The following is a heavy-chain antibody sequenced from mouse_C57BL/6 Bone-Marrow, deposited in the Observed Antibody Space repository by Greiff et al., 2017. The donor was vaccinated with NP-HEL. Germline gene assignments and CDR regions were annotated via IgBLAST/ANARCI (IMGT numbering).Heavy chain of an antibody. D-gene: IGHD2-2*01. CDR3: ARPDGYDVDYAMDY. J-gene: IGHJ4*01. CDR1: GFTFSDYY. V-gene: IGHV5-12*01. Sequence: EVMLVESGGGLVQPGGSLKLSCAASGFTFSDYYMYWVRQTPEKRLEWVAYISNGGGSTYYPDTVKGRFTISRDNAKNTLYLQMSRLKSEDTAMYYCARPDGYDVDYAMDYWGQGTSVTVSS. CDR2: ISNGGGST.